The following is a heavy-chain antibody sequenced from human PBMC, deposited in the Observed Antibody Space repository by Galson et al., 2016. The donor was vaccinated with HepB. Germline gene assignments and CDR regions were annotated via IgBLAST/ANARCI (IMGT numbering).Heavy chain of an antibody. Sequence: SETLSLTCTVSRGSISSTTYYWGWIRQPPGKGLEWIGNIYYTGSTYYNPSLKSRVTISVDTSKNQFSLNLISVTATDTAVYYCARHRIAAAGTTKYFDPWGQGTLVTVSS. CDR3: ARHRIAAAGTTKYFDP. V-gene: IGHV4-39*01. CDR2: IYYTGST. CDR1: RGSISSTTYY. D-gene: IGHD6-13*01. J-gene: IGHJ5*02.